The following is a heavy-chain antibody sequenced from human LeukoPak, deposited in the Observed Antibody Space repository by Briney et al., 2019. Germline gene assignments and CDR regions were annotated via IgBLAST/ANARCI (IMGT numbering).Heavy chain of an antibody. CDR2: ILYDGTNQ. V-gene: IGHV3-30-3*01. CDR3: ARGFRDYRDYVAYFDS. CDR1: GFTFSTYA. Sequence: GRSLRLSCAASGFTFSTYAMHWVRQAPGKGLEWVAVILYDGTNQYYTDSVKGRFTISRDNSRNTLYLQTNSLKVEDTAVYYCARGFRDYRDYVAYFDSWGQGTLVTVSS. D-gene: IGHD4-17*01. J-gene: IGHJ4*02.